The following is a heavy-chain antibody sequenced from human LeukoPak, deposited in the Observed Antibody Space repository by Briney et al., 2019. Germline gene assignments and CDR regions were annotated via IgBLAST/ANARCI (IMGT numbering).Heavy chain of an antibody. D-gene: IGHD4-17*01. CDR2: ISYDGSNK. J-gene: IGHJ4*02. CDR3: AKLGVTTPVDY. V-gene: IGHV3-30*18. CDR1: GFTFSSYG. Sequence: GGSLRLSCAASGFTFSSYGMHWVRQAPGKGLEWVAVISYDGSNKYYADSVKGRFTISRDNSKNTLYLQMNSLRAEDTAVYYCAKLGVTTPVDYWGQGTLVTVSS.